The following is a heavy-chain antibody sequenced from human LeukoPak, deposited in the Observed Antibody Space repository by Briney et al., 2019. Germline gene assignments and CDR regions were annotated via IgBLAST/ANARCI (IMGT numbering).Heavy chain of an antibody. CDR3: ATRSTGVAATFHS. CDR1: GGSISSYY. Sequence: PSETLTLTCTVSGGSISSYYWNWIRQPPGKGLEWIGYIYYSGNTNYNPSLKSRLTISVDTSKNQFSLKLSSVTAADTAVYYCATRSTGVAATFHSWGEGALVTVSS. D-gene: IGHD2-15*01. V-gene: IGHV4-59*01. J-gene: IGHJ5*01. CDR2: IYYSGNT.